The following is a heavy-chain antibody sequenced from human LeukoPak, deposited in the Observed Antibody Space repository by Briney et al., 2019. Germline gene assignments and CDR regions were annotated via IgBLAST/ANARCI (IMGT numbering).Heavy chain of an antibody. D-gene: IGHD2-21*02. CDR2: ISGSGGST. J-gene: IGHJ4*02. CDR3: APPRDEATTARVDC. CDR1: GFTFSNYA. Sequence: GGSLRLSCAASGFTFSNYAMSWVRQAPGKGLEWVSAISGSGGSTYYADSVKGRFTISRDNSKNTLYLQMNSLRGEDTAVYYCAPPRDEATTARVDCGGQGTLVTVS. V-gene: IGHV3-23*01.